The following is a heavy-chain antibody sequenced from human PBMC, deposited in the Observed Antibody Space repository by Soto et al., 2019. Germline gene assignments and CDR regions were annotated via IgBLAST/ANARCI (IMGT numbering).Heavy chain of an antibody. D-gene: IGHD3-10*01. Sequence: QVQLVQSGAEVKKAGASVKVSCKASGYTFTSYGINWVRQAPGQGLEWMGWISAYNGNTNYAQKLQGRVTMTTDTSKSTAYMELRSLRSDDTAVYYCARGITLVRGVIIHFDYWGQGTLVTVSS. CDR2: ISAYNGNT. CDR1: GYTFTSYG. CDR3: ARGITLVRGVIIHFDY. J-gene: IGHJ4*02. V-gene: IGHV1-18*01.